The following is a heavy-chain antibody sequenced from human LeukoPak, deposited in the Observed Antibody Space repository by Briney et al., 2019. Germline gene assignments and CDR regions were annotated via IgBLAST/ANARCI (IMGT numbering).Heavy chain of an antibody. Sequence: PSETLSLTCTVSGDSMIDNNFYWCWTRQSPQKGLEWIASIYYNGRSLYNPSLRSRVTISLDAPKNQIFLKLSSVTAADTAVYYCTKDSFGAVRDSWGRGILVTVSS. D-gene: IGHD1-26*01. CDR3: TKDSFGAVRDS. V-gene: IGHV4-39*07. J-gene: IGHJ5*02. CDR1: GDSMIDNNFY. CDR2: IYYNGRS.